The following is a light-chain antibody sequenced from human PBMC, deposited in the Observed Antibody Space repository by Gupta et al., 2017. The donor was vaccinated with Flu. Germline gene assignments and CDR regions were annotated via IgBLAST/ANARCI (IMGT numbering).Light chain of an antibody. Sequence: DIQMTQSPSSLSASVGDRVTITCRASQSISSYLNWYQQKPGEAPKLLIYAASSWQSGVASRFSGSGCARDVTLTISSRQPEDFAAYYCQQSYSNPPLTFGGGTRLEIK. CDR1: QSISSY. J-gene: IGKJ4*01. V-gene: IGKV1-39*01. CDR3: QQSYSNPPLT. CDR2: AAS.